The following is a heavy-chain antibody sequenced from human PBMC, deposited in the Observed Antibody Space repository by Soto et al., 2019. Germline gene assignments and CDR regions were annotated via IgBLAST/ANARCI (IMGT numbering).Heavy chain of an antibody. V-gene: IGHV1-69*13. Sequence: VEVSCEASGGTFCSYAINWVRQAHGQGLEWMGGIIPIFGTANYAQKFQGRVTITADESTITAYMELSSRRSEDTAVYYWARSPAELYGSRTSCDRAGSMEVWGQGTTVTVS. CDR3: ARSPAELYGSRTSCDRAGSMEV. CDR1: GGTFCSYA. CDR2: IIPIFGTA. J-gene: IGHJ6*02. D-gene: IGHD2-2*02.